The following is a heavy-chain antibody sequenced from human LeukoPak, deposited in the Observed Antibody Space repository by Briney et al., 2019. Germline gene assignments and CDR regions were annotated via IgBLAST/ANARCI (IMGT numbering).Heavy chain of an antibody. Sequence: SEPLSLTCTVSGGSISSYYWSWIRQPAGKGLEWIGRIYTSGSTNYNPSLKSRVTMSIDTSKNQFSLKLSSVTAADTAVYYCARGEAVDSGYDYSYYYYMDVWGKGTTVTVSS. CDR2: IYTSGST. V-gene: IGHV4-4*07. CDR3: ARGEAVDSGYDYSYYYYMDV. J-gene: IGHJ6*03. CDR1: GGSISSYY. D-gene: IGHD5-12*01.